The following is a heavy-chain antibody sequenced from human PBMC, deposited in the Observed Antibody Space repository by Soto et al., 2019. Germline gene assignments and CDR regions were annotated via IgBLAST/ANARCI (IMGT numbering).Heavy chain of an antibody. J-gene: IGHJ4*02. CDR3: ARDASTKAFEY. V-gene: IGHV1-8*01. CDR2: MNPNSGNT. D-gene: IGHD5-12*01. CDR1: GYTFTSYD. Sequence: QVQLVQSGAEVKKPGASVKVSCKASGYTFTSYDINWVRQATGQGLERMGWMNPNSGNTVYAQKFQGRVTMTRNNSISTAYMELSSLRSEDTAVYYCARDASTKAFEYWGQGTLVSVSS.